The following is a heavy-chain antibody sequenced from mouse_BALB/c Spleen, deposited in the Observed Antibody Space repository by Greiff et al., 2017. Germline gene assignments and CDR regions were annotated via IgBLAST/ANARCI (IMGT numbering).Heavy chain of an antibody. CDR2: INPSNGGT. V-gene: IGHV1S81*02. J-gene: IGHJ4*01. CDR1: GYTFTSYY. CDR3: TRSHGSSYYAMDY. Sequence: VKLQESGAELVKPGASVKLSCKASGYTFTSYYMYWVKQRPGQGLEWIGEINPSNGGTNFNEKFKSKATLTVDKSSSTAYMQLSSLTSEDSAVYYCTRSHGSSYYAMDYWGQGTSVTVSS. D-gene: IGHD1-1*01.